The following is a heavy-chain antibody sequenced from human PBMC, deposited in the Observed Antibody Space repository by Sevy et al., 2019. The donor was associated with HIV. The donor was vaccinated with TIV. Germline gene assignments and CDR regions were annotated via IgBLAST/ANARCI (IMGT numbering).Heavy chain of an antibody. CDR2: IYSGGST. J-gene: IGHJ4*02. D-gene: IGHD5-18*01. Sequence: GGSLRLSCAASGFTVSSNYMSWVRQAPGKGLEWVSVIYSGGSTYYADSVKGRFTISRDNSKITLYLQMNSLRAEDTAVYYCARGLYSYGYNYWGQGTLVTVSS. CDR3: ARGLYSYGYNY. V-gene: IGHV3-53*01. CDR1: GFTVSSNY.